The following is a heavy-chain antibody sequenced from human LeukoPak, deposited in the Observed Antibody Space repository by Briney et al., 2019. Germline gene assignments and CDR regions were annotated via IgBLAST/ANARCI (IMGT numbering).Heavy chain of an antibody. CDR1: GFTFSSYG. CDR2: ISYDGSNK. J-gene: IGHJ4*02. Sequence: GGSLRLSCAASGFTFSSYGMHWVRQAPGKGLEWVAVISYDGSNKYYADSVKGRFTISRDNSKNTLYLQMNSLRAEDTAVYHCAKDRFYVSSGWYGLFFFDYWGQGTLVTVSS. D-gene: IGHD6-19*01. CDR3: AKDRFYVSSGWYGLFFFDY. V-gene: IGHV3-30*18.